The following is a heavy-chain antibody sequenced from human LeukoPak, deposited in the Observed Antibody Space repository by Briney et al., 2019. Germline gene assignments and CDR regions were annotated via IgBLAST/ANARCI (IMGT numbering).Heavy chain of an antibody. CDR3: ARGASIAVAGYNWFDP. CDR2: IYHSGST. D-gene: IGHD6-19*01. V-gene: IGHV4-59*01. CDR1: GGSMTSYY. Sequence: SETLSLTCTVSGGSMTSYYWNWMRQPPGKGLEWIGYIYHSGSTNYNPSLKSRLTISVDTSKNQFSLKLSSVTAADTAVYYCARGASIAVAGYNWFDPWGQGTLVTVSS. J-gene: IGHJ5*02.